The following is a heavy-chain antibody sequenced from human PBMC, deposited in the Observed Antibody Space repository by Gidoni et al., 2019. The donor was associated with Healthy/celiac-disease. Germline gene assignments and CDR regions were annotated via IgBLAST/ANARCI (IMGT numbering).Heavy chain of an antibody. D-gene: IGHD3-10*01. Sequence: EVQLLESGGGLIQPGGSLGLSCAASGFTVSSNSMSWVRQAPGKGLEWVSVIYSGGSTYYADSVKGRFTISRDNSKNTLYLQMNSLRAEDTAVYYCARKMVRGVTHYYYYGMDVWGQGTTVTVSS. CDR1: GFTVSSNS. V-gene: IGHV3-53*01. CDR2: IYSGGST. J-gene: IGHJ6*02. CDR3: ARKMVRGVTHYYYYGMDV.